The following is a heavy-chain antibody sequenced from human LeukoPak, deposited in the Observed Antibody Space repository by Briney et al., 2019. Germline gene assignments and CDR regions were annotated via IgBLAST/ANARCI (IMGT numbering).Heavy chain of an antibody. D-gene: IGHD3-10*01. CDR3: ASSRITMVRGVISYYFDY. CDR2: IFYSGST. CDR1: GGSISSGDYY. V-gene: IGHV4-30-4*08. Sequence: SQSLSLTCTVSGGSISSGDYYWSWIRQPPGKGLEWIGYIFYSGSTYYNPSLKSRVTISVDTSKNQFSLKLSSVTAADTAVYYCASSRITMVRGVISYYFDYWGQGTLVTVSS. J-gene: IGHJ4*02.